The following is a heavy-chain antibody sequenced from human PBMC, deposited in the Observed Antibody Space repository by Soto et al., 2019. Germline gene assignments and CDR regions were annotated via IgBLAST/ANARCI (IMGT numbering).Heavy chain of an antibody. D-gene: IGHD3-9*01. Sequence: SETLSLTCAVYGGSFSGYYWSWIRQPPGKGLEWIGELNHSGSTNYNPSLKSRVTISVDTSKNQFSLKLSSVTAADTAVYYCARGRLRYFDWSDYYYYYGMDVWGQGATVTVSS. CDR1: GGSFSGYY. J-gene: IGHJ6*02. CDR2: LNHSGST. CDR3: ARGRLRYFDWSDYYYYYGMDV. V-gene: IGHV4-34*01.